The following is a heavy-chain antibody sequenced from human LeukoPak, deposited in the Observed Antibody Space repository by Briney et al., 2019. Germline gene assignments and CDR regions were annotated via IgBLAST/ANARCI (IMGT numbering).Heavy chain of an antibody. V-gene: IGHV1-69*01. D-gene: IGHD6-13*01. CDR1: GGTFSSYA. J-gene: IGHJ4*02. Sequence: SVKVSCKASGGTFSSYAISWVRQAPGQGLEWMGGIIPIFGTANYAQKFQGRVTITADESTSTAYMEPSSLRSEDTAVYYCARDVDIAAAGNFDYWGQGTLVTVSS. CDR3: ARDVDIAAAGNFDY. CDR2: IIPIFGTA.